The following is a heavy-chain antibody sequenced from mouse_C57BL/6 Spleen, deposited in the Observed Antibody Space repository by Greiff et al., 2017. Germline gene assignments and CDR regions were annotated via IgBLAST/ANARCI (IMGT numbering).Heavy chain of an antibody. CDR1: GYTFTSYT. V-gene: IGHV1-4*01. CDR2: INPSSGYT. D-gene: IGHD2-5*01. CDR3: ARGSNYVDAMGY. J-gene: IGHJ4*01. Sequence: QVQLQQSGAELARPGASVKMSCKASGYTFTSYTMHWVKQRPGQGLEWIGYINPSSGYTKYNQKFKDKATLTADKSSSTAYMQLSSLTSEDSAVYYCARGSNYVDAMGYWGQGTSVTVSS.